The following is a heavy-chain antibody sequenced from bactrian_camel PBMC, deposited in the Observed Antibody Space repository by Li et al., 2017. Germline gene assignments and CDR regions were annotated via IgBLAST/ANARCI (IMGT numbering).Heavy chain of an antibody. CDR2: INSGGGST. D-gene: IGHD1*01. Sequence: DVQLVESGGDLVQPGGSLRLSCAASGFNFSSYAMSWVRQAPGKGLEWVSAINSGGGSTYYADSVKGRFTISRDNAKNTVYLQMNSLKSEDTALYYCTSGGDMFWGQWTQVTVS. V-gene: IGHV3S40*01. CDR3: TSGGDMF. J-gene: IGHJ4*01. CDR1: GFNFSSYA.